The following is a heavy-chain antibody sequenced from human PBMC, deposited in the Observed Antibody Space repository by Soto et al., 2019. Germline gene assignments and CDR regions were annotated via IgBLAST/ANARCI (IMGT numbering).Heavy chain of an antibody. CDR1: GFTISDYY. J-gene: IGHJ6*02. V-gene: IGHV3-11*01. CDR2: ISSSGGSI. D-gene: IGHD3-22*01. Sequence: GGSLRLSCAASGFTISDYYMSWIRQAPGKGLEWVSYISSSGGSIYYADSVKGRFTISRDNAKNTLYLQMNSLRAEDTAVYYCAKDWPGVVVVTPYYYGMDVWGQGTTVTVSS. CDR3: AKDWPGVVVVTPYYYGMDV.